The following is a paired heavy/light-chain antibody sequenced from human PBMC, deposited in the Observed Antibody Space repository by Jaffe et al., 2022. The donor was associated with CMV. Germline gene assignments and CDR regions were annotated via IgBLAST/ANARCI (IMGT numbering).Light chain of an antibody. J-gene: IGKJ1*01. CDR1: QSLISGDGHTY. Sequence: DAVMTQSPLSLPVTLGQPASISCRSSQSLISGDGHTYLNWFQQRPGQSPRRLIYEVSKRESGVPDRFSGSGSGTDFTLKISRVEAEDVGVYYCMQASHWPWTFGQGTRAEIK. CDR2: EVS. CDR3: MQASHWPWT. V-gene: IGKV2-30*01.
Heavy chain of an antibody. Sequence: EVQLEESGGGLVKPGESLRLSCVVSGFTFNQGWMSWVRQAPGKGLEWVALIKSKSHGETTDYTAPVKGRFTISRDDSKSTLYLQMNSLKIEDTAVYYCTEGAGTGDYWGQGTLVTVSS. CDR3: TEGAGTGDY. D-gene: IGHD6-19*01. J-gene: IGHJ4*02. CDR1: GFTFNQGW. V-gene: IGHV3-15*01. CDR2: IKSKSHGETT.